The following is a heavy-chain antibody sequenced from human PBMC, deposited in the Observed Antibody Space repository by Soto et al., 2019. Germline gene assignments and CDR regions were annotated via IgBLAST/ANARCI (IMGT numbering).Heavy chain of an antibody. CDR2: IYPGDSGT. CDR1: GYSFTSYW. D-gene: IGHD3-22*01. V-gene: IGHV5-51*03. J-gene: IGHJ4*02. CDR3: ARRDRDYYDSSGPFGY. Sequence: EVQLVQSGAEVKKPGESLKISCKGSGYSFTSYWIGWVRQMPGKGLEWMGIIYPGDSGTRYSPSFQGQVTISADKSISTAYLQWGSRKASEPAMYYCARRDRDYYDSSGPFGYWGQGTLVTVSS.